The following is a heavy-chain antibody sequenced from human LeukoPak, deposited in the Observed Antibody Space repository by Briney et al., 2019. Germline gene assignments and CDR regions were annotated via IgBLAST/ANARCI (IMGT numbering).Heavy chain of an antibody. CDR2: IIPIFGTA. J-gene: IGHJ4*02. D-gene: IGHD4-17*01. CDR3: ARERSDYGDYDYLDY. V-gene: IGHV1-69*13. Sequence: VASVNVSCTASGGTFSSYAISWVRQAPGQGLEWMGGIIPIFGTANYAQKFQGRVTITADESTSTAYMELSSLRSEDTAVYYCARERSDYGDYDYLDYWGQGTLVTVSS. CDR1: GGTFSSYA.